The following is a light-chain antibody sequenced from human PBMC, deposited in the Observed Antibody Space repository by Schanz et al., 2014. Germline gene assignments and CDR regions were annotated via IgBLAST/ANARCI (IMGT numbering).Light chain of an antibody. CDR1: SSDVGGYNY. V-gene: IGLV2-11*01. CDR3: CSYAGSDIYVV. Sequence: QSVLTQPASVSGSPGQSITISCTGTSSDVGGYNYVSWYQQHPGKAPKLMIYDVSKRPSGVPDRFSGSKSGNTASLTISGLQAEDEADYYCCSYAGSDIYVVFGGGTKLTVL. J-gene: IGLJ2*01. CDR2: DVS.